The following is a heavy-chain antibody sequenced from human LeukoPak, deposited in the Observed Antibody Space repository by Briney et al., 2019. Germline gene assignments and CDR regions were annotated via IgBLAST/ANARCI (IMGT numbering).Heavy chain of an antibody. V-gene: IGHV4-59*08. CDR3: ARLRSFDWYNFDY. J-gene: IGHJ4*02. D-gene: IGHD3-9*01. CDR2: IYYSGST. CDR1: GGSISSYY. Sequence: PSETLSLTCTVSGGSISSYYWSWIRQPPGKGLEWIAYIYYSGSTSYNPSLKSRVSISVDTSKNQFSLKLSSVTAADTAVYYCARLRSFDWYNFDYWGQGTLVTVSS.